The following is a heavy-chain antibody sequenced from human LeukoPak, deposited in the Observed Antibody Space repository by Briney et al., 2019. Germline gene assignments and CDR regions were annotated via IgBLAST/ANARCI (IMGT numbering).Heavy chain of an antibody. J-gene: IGHJ4*02. V-gene: IGHV3-9*01. D-gene: IGHD2-21*02. CDR1: GFTFDDYA. CDR3: AKDNRVVVTAHFDY. CDR2: ISWNSGSI. Sequence: GRSLRLSCAASGFTFDDYAMHWVRQAPGKGLEWVSGISWNSGSIGYADSVKGRFTISIDNAKNSLYLQMNSLRAEDTALYYCAKDNRVVVTAHFDYWGQGTLVTVSS.